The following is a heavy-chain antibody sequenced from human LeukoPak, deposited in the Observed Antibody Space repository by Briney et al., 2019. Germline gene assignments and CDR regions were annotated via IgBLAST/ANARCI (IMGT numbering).Heavy chain of an antibody. V-gene: IGHV3-23*01. D-gene: IGHD3-3*01. J-gene: IGHJ3*02. CDR2: ISGSGGST. CDR3: ARDSDGITIFGVVAGYDAFDI. Sequence: PGGSLRLSCAASGFTFSSYAMSWVRQAPGKGLEWVSAISGSGGSTYYADSVKGRFTISRDNSKNTLYLQMNSLRAEDTAVYYCARDSDGITIFGVVAGYDAFDIWGQGTMVTVSS. CDR1: GFTFSSYA.